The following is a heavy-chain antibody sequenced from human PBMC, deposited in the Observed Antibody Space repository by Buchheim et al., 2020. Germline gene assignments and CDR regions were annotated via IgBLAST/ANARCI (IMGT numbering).Heavy chain of an antibody. CDR2: IYYNGST. D-gene: IGHD1-1*01. V-gene: IGHV4-30-2*01. J-gene: IGHJ5*02. CDR3: ARETTGGGWFDP. CDR1: GASITSGDYS. Sequence: QLQLQESGSGLVKPSQTLSLTCVVSGASITSGDYSWNWIRQPPGKGLEWIAYIYYNGSTLDNPSIRSRVTTSIDGSKIQFFLKLSSVTTADTAVYYCARETTGGGWFDPWGQGTL.